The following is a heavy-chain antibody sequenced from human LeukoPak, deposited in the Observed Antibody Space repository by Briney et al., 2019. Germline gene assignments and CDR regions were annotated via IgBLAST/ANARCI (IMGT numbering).Heavy chain of an antibody. Sequence: GGSLRLSCAASGFTVSSNYMSWVRQAPGKGLEWVSVIYSGGSTYYADSVKGRFTISRDNSKNTLHLQMNSLRAEDTAVYYCARDRDPSSSWYRLDYWGQGTLVTVSS. D-gene: IGHD6-13*01. CDR3: ARDRDPSSSWYRLDY. V-gene: IGHV3-66*01. J-gene: IGHJ4*02. CDR1: GFTVSSNY. CDR2: IYSGGST.